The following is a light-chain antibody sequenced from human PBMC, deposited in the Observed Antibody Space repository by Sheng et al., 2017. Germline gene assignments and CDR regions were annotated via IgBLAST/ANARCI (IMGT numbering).Light chain of an antibody. V-gene: IGKV3-20*01. CDR3: QQYGSSPGT. CDR1: QSVSFY. CDR2: GAS. Sequence: VLTQSPATLSLSPGERATLSCRASQSVSFYLAWYQKKPAQGPRLLIYGASGRATGIPDRFSDSGSGTDFTLTISRLEPEDFAVYYCQQYGSSPGTFGQGTKVEIK. J-gene: IGKJ1*01.